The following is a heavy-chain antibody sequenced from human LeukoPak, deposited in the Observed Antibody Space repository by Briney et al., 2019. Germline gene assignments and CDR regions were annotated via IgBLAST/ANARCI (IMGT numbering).Heavy chain of an antibody. Sequence: PSETLSLTCTVSGGSISSGSYYWSWIRQPAGKGLEWIGRIYTSGSTNYNPSLKSRVTISVDTSKNQFSLKLSSVTAADTAVYYCARALNSSPRAFAIWGQRTMVTVSS. V-gene: IGHV4-61*02. J-gene: IGHJ3*02. CDR3: ARALNSSPRAFAI. D-gene: IGHD6-13*01. CDR1: GGSISSGSYY. CDR2: IYTSGST.